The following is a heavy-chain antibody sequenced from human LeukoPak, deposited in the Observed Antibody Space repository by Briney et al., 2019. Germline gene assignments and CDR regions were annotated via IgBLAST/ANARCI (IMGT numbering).Heavy chain of an antibody. CDR2: ISSISHYI. Sequence: GGSLRLSCAASGFTFSTYAMNWVRQAPGKGLEWASTISSISHYIYYADSVKGRFTISRDNAKNSMYLQMNSLRAEDTGVYYCARDLSLGNPGGFDYWGQGALVTVSS. CDR3: ARDLSLGNPGGFDY. CDR1: GFTFSTYA. V-gene: IGHV3-21*01. D-gene: IGHD3-16*01. J-gene: IGHJ4*02.